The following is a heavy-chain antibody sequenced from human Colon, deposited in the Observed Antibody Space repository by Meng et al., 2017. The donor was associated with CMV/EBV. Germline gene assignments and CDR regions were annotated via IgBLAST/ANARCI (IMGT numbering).Heavy chain of an antibody. J-gene: IGHJ4*02. CDR2: INHGGST. CDR1: GGSFSAYF. Sequence: SETLSLTCTAYGGSFSAYFWTWIRQPPGKGLEWIGEINHGGSTNYHPSLKSRVTISVDTSKNQFSLKLTSVTAADTAVYYCARGHNPIPGEFDHWGQGTLVTVSS. D-gene: IGHD1-26*01. V-gene: IGHV4-34*01. CDR3: ARGHNPIPGEFDH.